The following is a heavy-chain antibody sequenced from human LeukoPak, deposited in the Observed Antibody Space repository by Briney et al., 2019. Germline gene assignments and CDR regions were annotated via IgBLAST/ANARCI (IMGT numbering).Heavy chain of an antibody. D-gene: IGHD1-26*01. CDR2: ISGSGGST. Sequence: PGGSLRLSCAASGFTFSSYAMSWVRQAPGKGLEWVSTISGSGGSTYYADSVKGRFTTSRDSSKNTLYLQMNSLGAEDTAVYYCAASSGSYSKFLYWGQGTLVTVFS. CDR3: AASSGSYSKFLY. V-gene: IGHV3-23*01. CDR1: GFTFSSYA. J-gene: IGHJ4*02.